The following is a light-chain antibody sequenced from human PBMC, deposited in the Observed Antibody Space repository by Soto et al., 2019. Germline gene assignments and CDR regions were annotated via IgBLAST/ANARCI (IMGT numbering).Light chain of an antibody. Sequence: DVQMTQSPSSLSAFVGDRVTITCRASQGIAPYLAWFQQKPGKVPKLLIYATSTLQSGVPSRFSGSGSGTDFTLTINSLQPGDVGTYYCQKYNSAPLTFGGGT. CDR2: ATS. V-gene: IGKV1-27*01. J-gene: IGKJ4*01. CDR1: QGIAPY. CDR3: QKYNSAPLT.